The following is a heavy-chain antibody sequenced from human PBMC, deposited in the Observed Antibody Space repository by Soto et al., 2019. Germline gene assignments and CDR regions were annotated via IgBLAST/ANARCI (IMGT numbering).Heavy chain of an antibody. Sequence: TSETLSLTCAVSGGSISSGDYSWNWIRQPPGKGLEWIGYIYHSGSTYYNPSLKSRVTISVDRSKNQFSLKLSSVTAADTAVYYCARGGKYNWNHNWFDPWGQGTLVTVS. CDR2: IYHSGST. D-gene: IGHD1-20*01. J-gene: IGHJ5*02. CDR1: GGSISSGDYS. CDR3: ARGGKYNWNHNWFDP. V-gene: IGHV4-30-2*01.